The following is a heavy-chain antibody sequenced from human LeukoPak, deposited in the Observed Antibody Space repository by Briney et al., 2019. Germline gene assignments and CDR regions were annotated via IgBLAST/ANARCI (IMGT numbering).Heavy chain of an antibody. CDR1: GFTLSSYS. CDR2: ISSSSSYI. D-gene: IGHD3-22*01. CDR3: ARNPSLTYYYDSSGYRYFDL. V-gene: IGHV3-21*01. Sequence: GGSLRLSCAASGFTLSSYSMNWVRQAPGKGLEWVSSISSSSSYIYYADSVKGRFTISRDNAKNSLYLQMNSLRAEDTAVYYCARNPSLTYYYDSSGYRYFDLWGRGTLVTVSS. J-gene: IGHJ2*01.